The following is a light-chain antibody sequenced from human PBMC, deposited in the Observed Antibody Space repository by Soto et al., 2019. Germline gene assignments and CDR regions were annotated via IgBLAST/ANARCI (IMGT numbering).Light chain of an antibody. V-gene: IGKV3-11*01. Sequence: EIVLTQSPATLSLSPGERATLSCRASQRVSSYLAWYQQKPGQATRLLIYDASNRATGIPARFSGSGSGTDLTLTISSLEPEDSAIYYCQQRSSWHTFGQGTKVDIK. J-gene: IGKJ1*01. CDR2: DAS. CDR3: QQRSSWHT. CDR1: QRVSSY.